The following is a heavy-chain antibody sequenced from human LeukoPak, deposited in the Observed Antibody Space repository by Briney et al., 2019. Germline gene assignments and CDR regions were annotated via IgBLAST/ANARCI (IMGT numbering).Heavy chain of an antibody. Sequence: GGSLRLSCAASGFTFGSYAINWVRQAPGKGLEWVAVISFDGSNKYYGDSVKGRFTISRDNSKNRLHLQMNSLRTEDTSVYFCAKGASGAGLDVWGQGTTVTVSS. V-gene: IGHV3-30*18. CDR3: AKGASGAGLDV. D-gene: IGHD1-26*01. CDR2: ISFDGSNK. CDR1: GFTFGSYA. J-gene: IGHJ6*02.